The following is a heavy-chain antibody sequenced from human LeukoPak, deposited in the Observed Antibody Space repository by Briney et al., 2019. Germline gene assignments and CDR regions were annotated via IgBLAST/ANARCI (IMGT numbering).Heavy chain of an antibody. V-gene: IGHV3-23*01. CDR2: ISGSGGNT. Sequence: GGSLRLSCAASGFTFSSYAMSWVRQAPGKGLEWVSGISGSGGNTYYADSVKGRFTISRDDSNNTLYLQMNSLKTEDTAVYYCTTDAEVDIAAALWGQGTTVTVSS. CDR1: GFTFSSYA. D-gene: IGHD6-13*01. CDR3: TTDAEVDIAAAL. J-gene: IGHJ6*02.